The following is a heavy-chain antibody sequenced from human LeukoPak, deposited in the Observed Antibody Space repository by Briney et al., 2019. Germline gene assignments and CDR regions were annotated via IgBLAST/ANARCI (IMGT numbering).Heavy chain of an antibody. J-gene: IGHJ3*02. D-gene: IGHD3-16*01. CDR2: IGRSGDRTT. CDR3: ARHTPLIKAFDI. Sequence: PGGSLRLSCAASGFTFSIYSLNWFRQAPGKGLEWVAYIGRSGDRTTKYADSVKGRFTISRDNAENSLFLQMNSLRAEDTAVYYCARHTPLIKAFDIWGQGTMVTVSS. V-gene: IGHV3-48*04. CDR1: GFTFSIYS.